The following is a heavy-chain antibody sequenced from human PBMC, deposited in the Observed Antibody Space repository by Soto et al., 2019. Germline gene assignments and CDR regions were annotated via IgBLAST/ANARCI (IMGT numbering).Heavy chain of an antibody. V-gene: IGHV1-69*06. CDR2: IVPNVGTV. J-gene: IGHJ4*02. D-gene: IGHD3-3*01. CDR3: ARRDTSGFLRYFDT. Sequence: QVQLVQSGPEVKKPGSSVKGSCKTSGGTLSSFITYPINWVRQAPGQGPEWMGGIVPNVGTVNYAQRFRCRVTIAADKSTGISYMDLNNLRSEGTALYYWARRDTSGFLRYFDTLGQGTLVTVS. CDR1: GGTLSSFITYP.